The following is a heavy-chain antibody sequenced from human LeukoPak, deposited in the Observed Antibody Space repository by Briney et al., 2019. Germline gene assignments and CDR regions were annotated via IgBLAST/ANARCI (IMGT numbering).Heavy chain of an antibody. CDR1: GYSISNGYY. J-gene: IGHJ4*02. Sequence: PSETLSLTCTVSGYSISNGYYWGWIRQPPGKGLEWIGEINHSGRTNYNPSLKSRVTISVDTSKNQFSLKLSSVTAADTAVYYCARQNYGAAPLRYWGEGTLVTVSS. CDR2: INHSGRT. V-gene: IGHV4-38-2*02. CDR3: ARQNYGAAPLRY. D-gene: IGHD4/OR15-4a*01.